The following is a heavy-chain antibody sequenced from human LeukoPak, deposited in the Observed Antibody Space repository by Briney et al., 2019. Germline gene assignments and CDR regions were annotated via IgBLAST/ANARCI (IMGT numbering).Heavy chain of an antibody. CDR2: IYSGGST. V-gene: IGHV3-53*01. Sequence: GGSLRLSCAASGFTVSSTYMSWVRQAPGKGLEWVSVIYSGGSTYYADSVKGRFTISRDNSKNTLYLQMNSLRAEDTAEYYCARDRLYSSSSEDYWGQGTLVTVSS. J-gene: IGHJ4*02. CDR1: GFTVSSTY. CDR3: ARDRLYSSSSEDY. D-gene: IGHD6-6*01.